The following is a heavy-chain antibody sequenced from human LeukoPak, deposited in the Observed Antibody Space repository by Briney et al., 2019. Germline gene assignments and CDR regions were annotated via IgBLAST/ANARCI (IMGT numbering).Heavy chain of an antibody. CDR3: ARHFRGFDI. Sequence: SQTLSLTCTVSGGSISSGNYYWSWIRQPAGEGLEWIGRIYTSGSTNYNPSLKSRVTISVDTSKNQFSLKLSSVTAADTAVYYCARHFRGFDIWGQGTMVTVSS. D-gene: IGHD3-3*02. CDR2: IYTSGST. CDR1: GGSISSGNYY. J-gene: IGHJ3*02. V-gene: IGHV4-61*02.